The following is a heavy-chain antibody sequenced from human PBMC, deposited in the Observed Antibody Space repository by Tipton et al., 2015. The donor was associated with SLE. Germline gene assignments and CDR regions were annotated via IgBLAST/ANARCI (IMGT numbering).Heavy chain of an antibody. Sequence: QLVQPGAEVKKPGESLKISCKGSGYSFTSYWIGWVRQMPGKGLEWMGIIYPGDSDTRYSPSFQGQVTISADKSISTAYLQWSSLKASDTAMYYCARSGYYDSSGYYPPTWYGMDVWGQGTTVTVSS. V-gene: IGHV5-51*03. CDR3: ARSGYYDSSGYYPPTWYGMDV. CDR1: GYSFTSYW. D-gene: IGHD3-22*01. J-gene: IGHJ6*02. CDR2: IYPGDSDT.